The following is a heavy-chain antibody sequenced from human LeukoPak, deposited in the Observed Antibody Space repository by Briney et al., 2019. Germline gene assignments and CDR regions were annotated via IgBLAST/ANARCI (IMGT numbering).Heavy chain of an antibody. V-gene: IGHV3-48*03. CDR1: GFTFSSFQ. Sequence: GGSLRLSCAASGFTFSSFQMTWVRQAPGEGLEWVSYIGGGDSQIFYADSVKGRFTISRDNSKNTLYLQMNSLRADDTAVYYCAKPHISGWFYFDSWGQGTLVTVSS. J-gene: IGHJ4*02. CDR3: AKPHISGWFYFDS. D-gene: IGHD6-19*01. CDR2: IGGGDSQI.